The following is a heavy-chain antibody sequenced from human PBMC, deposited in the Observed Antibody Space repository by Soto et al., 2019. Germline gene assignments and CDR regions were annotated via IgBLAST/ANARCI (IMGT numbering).Heavy chain of an antibody. J-gene: IGHJ6*02. V-gene: IGHV4-34*01. CDR2: INHSGST. Sequence: SETLSLTCAVYGGSLSGYYWSWIRQPPGKGLEWIGEINHSGSTNYNPSLKSRVTISVDTSKNQFSLKLSSVTAADTAVYYCARGGYSYGAYYYYYYGMDVWGQGTTVTVSS. D-gene: IGHD5-18*01. CDR3: ARGGYSYGAYYYYYYGMDV. CDR1: GGSLSGYY.